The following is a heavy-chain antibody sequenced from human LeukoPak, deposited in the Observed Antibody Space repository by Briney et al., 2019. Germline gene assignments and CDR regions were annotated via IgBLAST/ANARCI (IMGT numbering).Heavy chain of an antibody. CDR1: GYTFTSYD. Sequence: ASVKVSCKASGYTFTSYDINWVRQATGQGLEWMGWMNPNSGNTGYAQKFQGRVTITADESTSTAYMELSSLRSEDTAVYYCARGRYSSSSWGQGTLVTVSS. V-gene: IGHV1-8*01. J-gene: IGHJ5*02. CDR3: ARGRYSSSS. CDR2: MNPNSGNT. D-gene: IGHD6-6*01.